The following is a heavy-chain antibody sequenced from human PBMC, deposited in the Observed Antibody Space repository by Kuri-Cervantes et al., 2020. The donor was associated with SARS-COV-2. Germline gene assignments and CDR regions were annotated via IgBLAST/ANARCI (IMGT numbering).Heavy chain of an antibody. V-gene: IGHV3-73*01. D-gene: IGHD4-17*01. J-gene: IGHJ4*02. CDR2: IRSKANSYAT. Sequence: GESLKISCAASGFTFSGSAMHWVRQASGKGLEWVGRIRSKANSYATAYAASVKGRFTISRDNAKDALYLQMSSLRDEDTAVYYCARDPSSYGDYVGSYFDYWGQGTLVTVSS. CDR3: ARDPSSYGDYVGSYFDY. CDR1: GFTFSGSA.